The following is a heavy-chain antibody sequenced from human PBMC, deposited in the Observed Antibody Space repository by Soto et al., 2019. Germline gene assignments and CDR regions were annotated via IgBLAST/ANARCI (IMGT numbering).Heavy chain of an antibody. CDR1: GGSISSGDYY. J-gene: IGHJ5*02. CDR3: AGMGLHLGELSGTWFDP. D-gene: IGHD3-16*02. CDR2: IYYSGRT. Sequence: QVQLQESGPGLVKPSQTLSLTCTLSGGSISSGDYYWSWIRHPPGKGLEWIGNIYYSGRTNYNPSRKCRLNISLDTSNNHFFLRLTSATAADTAVYDSAGMGLHLGELSGTWFDPWGYGT. V-gene: IGHV4-31*03.